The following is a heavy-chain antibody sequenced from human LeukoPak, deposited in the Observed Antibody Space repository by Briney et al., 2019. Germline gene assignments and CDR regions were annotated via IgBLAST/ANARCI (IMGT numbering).Heavy chain of an antibody. Sequence: SETLSLTCAVSGYSISSGYYWSWIRQPAGRGLEWIGRIYTTGSTNYNPSLKSRVTMSVDTSKNQFSLKLSSVTAADTAVYYCARDPLHFYDSVGSSFDFWGQGTLVTVSS. D-gene: IGHD3-22*01. CDR2: IYTTGST. V-gene: IGHV4-4*07. CDR3: ARDPLHFYDSVGSSFDF. CDR1: GYSISSGYY. J-gene: IGHJ4*02.